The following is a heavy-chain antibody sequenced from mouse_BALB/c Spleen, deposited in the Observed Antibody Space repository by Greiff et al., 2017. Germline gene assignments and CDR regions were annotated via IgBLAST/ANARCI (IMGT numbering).Heavy chain of an antibody. V-gene: IGHV5-4*02. Sequence: EVKLQESGGGLVKPGGSLKLSCAASGFTFSDYYMYWVRQTPEKRLEWVATISDGGSYTYYPDSVKGRFTISRDNAKNNLYLQMSSLKSEDTAMYYCAREEYGDAMDYWGQGTSVTVSS. D-gene: IGHD2-10*02. J-gene: IGHJ4*01. CDR2: ISDGGSYT. CDR1: GFTFSDYY. CDR3: AREEYGDAMDY.